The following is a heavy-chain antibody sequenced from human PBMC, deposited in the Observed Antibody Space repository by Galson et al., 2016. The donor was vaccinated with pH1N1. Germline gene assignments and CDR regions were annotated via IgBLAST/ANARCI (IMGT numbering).Heavy chain of an antibody. CDR2: IIPLFGII. D-gene: IGHD4-17*01. V-gene: IGHV1-69*01. CDR3: AAAGFGAYKFDY. Sequence: QSGAEVKKPGSSVKVSCKSSGGSFGRHAINWVRQAPGQGLEWMGGIIPLFGIINYAQNFQGRVTISADESTQTASLELSSLECEDTAIYFCAAAGFGAYKFDYWGQGTLVIVSS. CDR1: GGSFGRHA. J-gene: IGHJ4*02.